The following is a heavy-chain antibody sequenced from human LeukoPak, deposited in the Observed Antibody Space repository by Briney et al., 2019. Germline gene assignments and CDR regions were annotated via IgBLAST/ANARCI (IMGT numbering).Heavy chain of an antibody. V-gene: IGHV5-51*01. Sequence: GESLKISCTGSGYSFTIYWIGWVRQMPGKGLEWMGIIYPGDSDTRYSPSFQGQVTISADRSINTAYLQWSSLKASGTAIYYCARRLKNSNGWTFDYWGQGTLVTVSS. CDR3: ARRLKNSNGWTFDY. CDR1: GYSFTIYW. CDR2: IYPGDSDT. D-gene: IGHD6-19*01. J-gene: IGHJ4*02.